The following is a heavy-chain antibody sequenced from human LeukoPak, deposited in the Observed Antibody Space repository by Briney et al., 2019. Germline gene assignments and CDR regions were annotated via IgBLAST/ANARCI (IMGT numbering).Heavy chain of an antibody. CDR1: GGSFSGYY. CDR3: ARLGYCSSTSCFWFDP. D-gene: IGHD2-2*01. CDR2: INHSGST. V-gene: IGHV4-34*01. J-gene: IGHJ5*02. Sequence: SGTLSLTCAVYGGSFSGYYWSWIRQPPGKGLEWIGEINHSGSTNYNPSLKSRVTISVDTSKNQFSLKLSSVTAADTAVYYCARLGYCSSTSCFWFDPWGQGTLVTVSS.